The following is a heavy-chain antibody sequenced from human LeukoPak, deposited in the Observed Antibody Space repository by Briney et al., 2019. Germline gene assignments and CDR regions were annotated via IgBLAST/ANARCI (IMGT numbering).Heavy chain of an antibody. J-gene: IGHJ3*02. V-gene: IGHV1-69*13. Sequence: SVKVSCKASGGTFSSYAISWVRQAPGQGLEWMGGIIPIFGTANYAQKFQGRVTITADESTSTAYMELSSLKSEDTAVYYCARVKGDVVGVFASDAFDIWGQGTMVTVFS. CDR2: IIPIFGTA. CDR3: ARVKGDVVGVFASDAFDI. CDR1: GGTFSSYA. D-gene: IGHD2-15*01.